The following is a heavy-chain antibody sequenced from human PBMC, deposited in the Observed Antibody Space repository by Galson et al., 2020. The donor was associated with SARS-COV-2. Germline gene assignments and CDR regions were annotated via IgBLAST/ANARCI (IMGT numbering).Heavy chain of an antibody. J-gene: IGHJ4*02. Sequence: GESLKISCAASGFTFSSYWMHWVRQTPGKGLVWVSRINSDGSSTRYADSVKGRFTISRDNAKNTLFLQINSLRAEDRAVYYCARDYGGNSDYFDSWGQGTLVTVSS. D-gene: IGHD4-17*01. CDR2: INSDGSST. V-gene: IGHV3-74*01. CDR1: GFTFSSYW. CDR3: ARDYGGNSDYFDS.